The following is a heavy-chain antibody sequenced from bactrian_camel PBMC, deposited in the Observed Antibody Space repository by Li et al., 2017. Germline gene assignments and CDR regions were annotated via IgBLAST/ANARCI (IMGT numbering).Heavy chain of an antibody. Sequence: HVQLVESGGGSVQTGGSLRLSCAASGDHISTYFKTYCMAWFRQGPVKEREGVAAIDSEGTTHYAESVKGRFIISKDNAKNTLYLLMNSLKPEDTAMYYCAADKFAASRYCTQSSARDFYLWGQGTQVTVS. J-gene: IGHJ4*01. CDR2: IDSEGTT. CDR1: GDHISTYFKTYC. CDR3: AADKFAASRYCTQSSARDFYL. V-gene: IGHV3S53*01. D-gene: IGHD3*01.